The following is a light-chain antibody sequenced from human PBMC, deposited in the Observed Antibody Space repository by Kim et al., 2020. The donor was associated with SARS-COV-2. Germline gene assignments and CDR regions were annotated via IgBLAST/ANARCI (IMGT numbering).Light chain of an antibody. V-gene: IGKV1-27*01. CDR2: SAS. CDR1: QDVTNF. CDR3: QKYNRAPLT. J-gene: IGKJ4*01. Sequence: VSVGDRVTITCRASQDVTNFVAWYQQKPGKAPNLLIYSASIVQSGVPSRFSGSGYGTDFTLTITGLQPEDVATYYCQKYNRAPLTFGGGTRVEIK.